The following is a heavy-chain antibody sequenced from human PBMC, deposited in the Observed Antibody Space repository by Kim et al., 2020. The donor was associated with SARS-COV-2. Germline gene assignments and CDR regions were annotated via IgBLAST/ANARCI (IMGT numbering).Heavy chain of an antibody. CDR1: GFTFSSYA. CDR3: ARDVNYYGSGGYYKSLNWFDP. J-gene: IGHJ5*02. CDR2: ISYDGSNK. Sequence: GGSLRLSCAASGFTFSSYAMHWVRQAPGKGLEWVAVISYDGSNKYYADSVKGRFTTSRDNSKNTLYLQMNSLRAEDTAVYYCARDVNYYGSGGYYKSLNWFDPWGQGALVTVSS. D-gene: IGHD3-10*01. V-gene: IGHV3-30*04.